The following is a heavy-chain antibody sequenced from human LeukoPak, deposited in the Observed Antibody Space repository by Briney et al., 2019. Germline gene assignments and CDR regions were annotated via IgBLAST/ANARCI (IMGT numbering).Heavy chain of an antibody. Sequence: GGSLRLSCAASGFTFSSYGMHWVRQAPGKGLEWVAVIWYDGSNKYYADSVKGRFTISRDNSKNTLYLQMNSLRAEDTAVYYCARDGDILPGYYFDYWGQGTLVTVSS. CDR1: GFTFSSYG. CDR3: ARDGDILPGYYFDY. CDR2: IWYDGSNK. D-gene: IGHD3-9*01. V-gene: IGHV3-33*01. J-gene: IGHJ4*02.